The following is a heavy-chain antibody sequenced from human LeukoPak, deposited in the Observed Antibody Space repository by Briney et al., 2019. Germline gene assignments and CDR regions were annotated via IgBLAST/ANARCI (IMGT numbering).Heavy chain of an antibody. CDR2: TDRDGFPT. D-gene: IGHD3-3*01. V-gene: IGHV3-74*01. CDR1: GFIFRDYW. Sequence: PGGSLRLSCAASGFIFRDYWMLWVRQAPGKGLIWLSRTDRDGFPTIYADSVKGRFTVSRNNARNTLYLQMNNLRDDDSAVYYCAASRWSGALDFWGKGSLVTVSS. J-gene: IGHJ4*02. CDR3: AASRWSGALDF.